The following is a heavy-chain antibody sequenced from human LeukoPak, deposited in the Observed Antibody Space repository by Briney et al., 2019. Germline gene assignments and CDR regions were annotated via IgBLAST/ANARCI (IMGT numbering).Heavy chain of an antibody. Sequence: SGTLSLTCAVSGGSISNENWWSWVRQPPGKGLEWIGEIHHRGSTNYNPSLRSRVTISVDTSKNQFSLKMTSVTAADTAVYYCATPNDAFDMWGQGTMVTVSS. CDR3: ATPNDAFDM. CDR1: GGSISNENW. CDR2: IHHRGST. V-gene: IGHV4-4*02. J-gene: IGHJ3*02.